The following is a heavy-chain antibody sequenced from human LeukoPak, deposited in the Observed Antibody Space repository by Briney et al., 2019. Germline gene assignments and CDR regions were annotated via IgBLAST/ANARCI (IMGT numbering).Heavy chain of an antibody. CDR2: IYYSGST. D-gene: IGHD4-11*01. CDR1: GGSITNNAYY. CDR3: ARNETTGLQRTPYYHSYVDV. J-gene: IGHJ6*03. V-gene: IGHV4-39*01. Sequence: SETLSLTCTVSGGSITNNAYYWAWIRQPPGKGLEWIGSIYYSGSTHYNPSLKGRLTISVDTSKNQFSLKLSSVTAADTAVYYCARNETTGLQRTPYYHSYVDVWGKGTTVTVFS.